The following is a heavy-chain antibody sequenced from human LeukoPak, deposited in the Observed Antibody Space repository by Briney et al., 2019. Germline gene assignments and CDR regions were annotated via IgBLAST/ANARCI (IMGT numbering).Heavy chain of an antibody. V-gene: IGHV4-59*01. CDR3: AREMLGSRGYYDY. Sequence: SETLSLTCTVSGGSISSYYWSWIRQPPGKGLEWIGNIYYSGSTNYNPSLKSRVTISVDTSKNQFSLKLSSVTAADTAVYYCAREMLGSRGYYDYWGQGTLVTVSS. CDR1: GGSISSYY. D-gene: IGHD3-22*01. J-gene: IGHJ4*02. CDR2: IYYSGST.